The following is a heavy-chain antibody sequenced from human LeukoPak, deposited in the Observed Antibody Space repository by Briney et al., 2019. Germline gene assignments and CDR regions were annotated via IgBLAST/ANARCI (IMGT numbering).Heavy chain of an antibody. V-gene: IGHV4-34*01. D-gene: IGHD6-19*01. CDR2: INHSGST. J-gene: IGHJ3*02. Sequence: SETLSLTCAVYGGSFSGYYWSWIRQPPGKGLEWIGEINHSGSTNYNPSLKSRVTKSVDTSKNQFSLKLSSVTAADTAVYYCAGRGKVVAGYPPRRRQGAAFDIWGQGTMVTVSS. CDR1: GGSFSGYY. CDR3: AGRGKVVAGYPPRRRQGAAFDI.